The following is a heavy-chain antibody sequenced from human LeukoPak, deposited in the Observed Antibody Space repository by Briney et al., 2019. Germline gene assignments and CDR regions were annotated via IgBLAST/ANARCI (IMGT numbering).Heavy chain of an antibody. CDR3: ARHGYGDQSQADYYYAMDV. J-gene: IGHJ6*02. V-gene: IGHV4-39*01. Sequence: PSETLSLTCTVSGGSIRGSSYYWVWIRHPPGKGLEWIGYIYYSGSTYYNPSLKSRLTISVDTSKNKFSLELSSVTAADTAVYCCARHGYGDQSQADYYYAMDVWGQGTTVTVSS. D-gene: IGHD4-17*01. CDR1: GGSIRGSSYY. CDR2: IYYSGST.